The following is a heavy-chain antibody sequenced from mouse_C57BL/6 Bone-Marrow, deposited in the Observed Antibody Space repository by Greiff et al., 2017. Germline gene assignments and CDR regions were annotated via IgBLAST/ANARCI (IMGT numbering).Heavy chain of an antibody. CDR1: GYAFSSSW. CDR2: IYPGDGDT. D-gene: IGHD1-1*01. V-gene: IGHV1-82*01. Sequence: VQLQQSGPELVQPGASVKISCKASGYAFSSSWMNWVKQRPGKGLEWIGRIYPGDGDTNYNGKIKGKATLTADTYSSPAYKQLSSLTSEDSAFYFGARDYYGSSYYFDYWGQGTTLTVSS. CDR3: ARDYYGSSYYFDY. J-gene: IGHJ2*01.